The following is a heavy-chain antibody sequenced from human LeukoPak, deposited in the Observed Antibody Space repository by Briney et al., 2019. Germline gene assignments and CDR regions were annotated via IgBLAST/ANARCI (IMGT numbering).Heavy chain of an antibody. V-gene: IGHV1-69*13. Sequence: GASVKVSCKASGGTFANYAISWERKAPGQGLEWMGGIIPIFGTGHSAQKFQGRVTITADESTRTTHMELRSLRSDDTAVYYCAKGHDDFRQFDFWGQGTLVTVSS. CDR3: AKGHDDFRQFDF. CDR2: IIPIFGTG. J-gene: IGHJ4*02. D-gene: IGHD3-3*01. CDR1: GGTFANYA.